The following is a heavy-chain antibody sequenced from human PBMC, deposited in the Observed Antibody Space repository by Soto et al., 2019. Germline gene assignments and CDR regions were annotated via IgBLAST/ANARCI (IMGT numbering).Heavy chain of an antibody. D-gene: IGHD2-2*01. Sequence: EVQLVESGGGLVKPGGSLRLSCAASGFTFSSYSMNWVRQAPGKGLEWISSITSSSTYIYYADSVKGRFSISRDNARNSLYLQMNSLRAEDTAVYYRARDFPARAFYVYYWDQGTLVSVSS. J-gene: IGHJ4*02. V-gene: IGHV3-21*01. CDR3: ARDFPARAFYVYY. CDR2: ITSSSTYI. CDR1: GFTFSSYS.